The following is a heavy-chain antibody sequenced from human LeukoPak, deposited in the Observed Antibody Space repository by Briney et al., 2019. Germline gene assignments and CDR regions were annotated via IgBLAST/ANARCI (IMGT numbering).Heavy chain of an antibody. Sequence: PGRSLRLSCAASGFTFDDYAMHWVRQAPGKGLEWVSGISWNSGSIGYADSVKGRFTISRDNAKNSLYLQMNSLRAEDTALYYCAKGREYSSSPVDYWGQGTLVTASS. CDR1: GFTFDDYA. J-gene: IGHJ4*02. D-gene: IGHD6-6*01. CDR3: AKGREYSSSPVDY. CDR2: ISWNSGSI. V-gene: IGHV3-9*01.